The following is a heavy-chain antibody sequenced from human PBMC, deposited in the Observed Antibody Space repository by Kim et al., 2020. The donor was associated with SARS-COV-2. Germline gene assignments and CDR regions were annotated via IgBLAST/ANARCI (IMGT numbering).Heavy chain of an antibody. V-gene: IGHV3-15*01. D-gene: IGHD3-10*01. CDR1: GFTFSNAW. Sequence: GGSLRLSCAASGFTFSNAWMSWVRQAPGKGLEWVGRITSKTDGGTTDYAAPVKGRFTISRDDSKNTLYLQMNSLKTEDTAVYYCCWFGELSYYYYGMDVWGQGTTVTVSS. CDR2: ITSKTDGGTT. J-gene: IGHJ6*02. CDR3: CWFGELSYYYYGMDV.